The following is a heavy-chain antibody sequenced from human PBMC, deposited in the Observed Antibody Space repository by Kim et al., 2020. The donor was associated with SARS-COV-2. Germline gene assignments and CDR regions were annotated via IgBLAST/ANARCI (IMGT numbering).Heavy chain of an antibody. V-gene: IGHV3-7*01. D-gene: IGHD2-21*01. J-gene: IGHJ4*02. CDR3: AREPRGGDGYNSLEY. Sequence: GGSLRLSCAASGFTFSSYWMSWVRQAPGKGLEWVANIKEDGSDKYYVDSVKGRFTISRDNAKNSLYLQMNSLRAEDTAVYYCAREPRGGDGYNSLEYWGQGTLVTVPS. CDR2: IKEDGSDK. CDR1: GFTFSSYW.